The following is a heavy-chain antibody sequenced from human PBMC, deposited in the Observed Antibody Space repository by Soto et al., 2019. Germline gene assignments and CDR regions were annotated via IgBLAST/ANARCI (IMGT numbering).Heavy chain of an antibody. V-gene: IGHV3-74*01. CDR2: IKSDESTT. J-gene: IGHJ4*02. D-gene: IGHD3-10*01. Sequence: EVQLVESGGGLVQPGGSLRLSCAASGFIFTDYWIHWVRQAPGKGLVWVSRIKSDESTTNYADSVWGRLTISRDNAKNTVYLQMNSLRAEDTAAYYCARGARNYYYFDYWGQGTLVTVSS. CDR3: ARGARNYYYFDY. CDR1: GFIFTDYW.